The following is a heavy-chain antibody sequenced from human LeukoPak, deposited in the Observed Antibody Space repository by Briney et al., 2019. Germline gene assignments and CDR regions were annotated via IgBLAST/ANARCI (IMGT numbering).Heavy chain of an antibody. J-gene: IGHJ2*01. CDR1: GFTFSDYE. V-gene: IGHV3-48*03. CDR3: ARVFEL. CDR2: ISSSSSTI. Sequence: PGGSLRLSCAASGFTFSDYEMNWVRQAPGKGLEWVSYISSSSSTIYYADSVKGRFTISRDNAKNSLFLQMSSLRAEDTALYCCARVFELWGRGTLVTVPS.